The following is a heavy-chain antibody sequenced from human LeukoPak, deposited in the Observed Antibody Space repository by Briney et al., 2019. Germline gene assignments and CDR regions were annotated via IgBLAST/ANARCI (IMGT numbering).Heavy chain of an antibody. Sequence: GGSLRLSGAASGFTFSSYAMSWVRQAPGKGLEWVSAISGSGGSTYYADSVKGRFTISRDNSKNTLYLQMNSLRAEDTAVYYCAKGIVVVVAATPEYFQHWGQGTLVTVSS. CDR3: AKGIVVVVAATPEYFQH. CDR1: GFTFSSYA. J-gene: IGHJ1*01. V-gene: IGHV3-23*01. D-gene: IGHD2-15*01. CDR2: ISGSGGST.